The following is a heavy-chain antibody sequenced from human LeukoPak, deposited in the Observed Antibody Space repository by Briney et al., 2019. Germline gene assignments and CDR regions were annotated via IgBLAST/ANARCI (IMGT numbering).Heavy chain of an antibody. CDR2: INPNSGGT. CDR1: GYTFASYY. Sequence: ASVKVSCKASGYTFASYYMHWVRQAPGQGLEWMGRINPNSGGTNYAQKFQGRVTMTRDTSISTAYMELSRLRSDDTAVYYCARGSYSSGWYSDIWGQGTMVTVSS. CDR3: ARGSYSSGWYSDI. J-gene: IGHJ3*02. V-gene: IGHV1-2*06. D-gene: IGHD6-19*01.